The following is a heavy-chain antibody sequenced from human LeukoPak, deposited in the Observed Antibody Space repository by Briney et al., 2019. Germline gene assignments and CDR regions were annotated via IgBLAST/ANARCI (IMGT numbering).Heavy chain of an antibody. J-gene: IGHJ4*02. CDR3: AREAAAGTYYFDY. D-gene: IGHD6-13*01. Sequence: PSETLSLTCTVSGGCISSYYWSWIRQPPGKGLEWIGYIYYSGSTNYNPSLKSRVTISVDTSKNQFSLKLSSVTAADTAVYYCAREAAAGTYYFDYWGQGTLVTVSS. CDR1: GGCISSYY. CDR2: IYYSGST. V-gene: IGHV4-59*01.